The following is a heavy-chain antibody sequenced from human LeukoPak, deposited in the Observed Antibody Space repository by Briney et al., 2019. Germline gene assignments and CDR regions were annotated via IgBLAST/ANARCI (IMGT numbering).Heavy chain of an antibody. D-gene: IGHD3-10*01. CDR1: GFTFSSYW. Sequence: PGGSLRLSCAASGFTFSSYWMSWVRQAPGKGLEWVSYITSSSSTIYYADSVKGRFTISRDNAKNSLYLQMNSLRAEDTAVYYCARGRPGFFDHWGQGILVTVSS. CDR3: ARGRPGFFDH. V-gene: IGHV3-48*01. J-gene: IGHJ4*02. CDR2: ITSSSSTI.